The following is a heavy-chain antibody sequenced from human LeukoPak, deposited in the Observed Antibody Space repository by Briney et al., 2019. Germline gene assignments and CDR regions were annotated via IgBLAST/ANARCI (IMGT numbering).Heavy chain of an antibody. D-gene: IGHD1-1*01. CDR2: ISGSGGST. Sequence: GGSLRLSCAASGSTFSSYAMSWVRQAPGKGLEWVSAISGSGGSTYYADSVKGRFTISRDNSKNTLYLQMNSLRAEDTAVYYCXXXXXXXXXXXXXLGSPTSPDWFDPWGQGTLVTVSS. V-gene: IGHV3-23*01. CDR3: XXXXXXXXXXXXXLGSPTSPDWFDP. J-gene: IGHJ5*02. CDR1: GSTFSSYA.